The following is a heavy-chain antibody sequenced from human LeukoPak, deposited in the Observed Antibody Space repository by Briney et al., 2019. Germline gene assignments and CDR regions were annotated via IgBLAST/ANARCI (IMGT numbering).Heavy chain of an antibody. CDR2: ISSSSSTI. Sequence: GGSLRLSFAASGFTFSSYSMNWVRQAPGKGLEWVSYISSSSSTIYYADSVKSRFTISRDNAKNSLYLQMNSLRAEDTAVYYCARHEEAVLLWFGELLSPFDYWGQGTLVTVSS. D-gene: IGHD3-10*01. J-gene: IGHJ4*02. CDR1: GFTFSSYS. V-gene: IGHV3-48*04. CDR3: ARHEEAVLLWFGELLSPFDY.